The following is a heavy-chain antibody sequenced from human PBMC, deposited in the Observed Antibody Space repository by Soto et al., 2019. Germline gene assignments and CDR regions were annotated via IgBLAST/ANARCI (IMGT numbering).Heavy chain of an antibody. J-gene: IGHJ3*02. Sequence: ASVKVSCKVSGYTLTELSMHWVRRAPGEGLEWMGGFDPEDGETIYAQKFQGRVTMAEDTSTDTAYMELSSLRSEDTAVYYCATAGYYDFWSGYYFKFDIWGQGTIVTVSS. CDR3: ATAGYYDFWSGYYFKFDI. V-gene: IGHV1-24*01. CDR1: GYTLTELS. D-gene: IGHD3-3*01. CDR2: FDPEDGET.